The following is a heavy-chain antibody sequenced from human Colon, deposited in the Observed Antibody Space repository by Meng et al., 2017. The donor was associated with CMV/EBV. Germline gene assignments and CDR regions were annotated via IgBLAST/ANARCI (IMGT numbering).Heavy chain of an antibody. CDR1: GFTFYDAW. J-gene: IGHJ6*02. Sequence: GGSLRLSCAASGFTFYDAWMTWVRQAPGRGLEWVGRIKRKTDGETIDYAAHVNGRFIISRDDSKNTLYLQMNNLKTEDTTVYYCSASPPVHLVYNWSYLYSADVWGQGTTVTVSS. V-gene: IGHV3-15*01. D-gene: IGHD1-1*01. CDR3: SASPPVHLVYNWSYLYSADV. CDR2: IKRKTDGETI.